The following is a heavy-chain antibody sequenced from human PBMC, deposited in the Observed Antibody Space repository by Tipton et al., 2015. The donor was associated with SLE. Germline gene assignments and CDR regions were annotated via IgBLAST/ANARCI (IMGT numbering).Heavy chain of an antibody. J-gene: IGHJ4*02. V-gene: IGHV4-39*07. Sequence: TLSLTCTVSGGSISSSSYYWGWIRQPPGKGLEWIGSIYHSGSTYYNPSLKSRVTISVDTSKNQFSLKLSSVTAADTAVYYCVNLGSSSWYGIDYWGQGTLVTVSS. CDR2: IYHSGST. CDR3: VNLGSSSWYGIDY. D-gene: IGHD6-13*01. CDR1: GGSISSSSYY.